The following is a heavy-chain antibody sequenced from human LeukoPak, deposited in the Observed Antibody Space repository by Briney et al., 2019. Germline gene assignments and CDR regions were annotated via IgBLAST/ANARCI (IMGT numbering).Heavy chain of an antibody. CDR3: ARVGEYCSGGSCYSPEVYYYMDV. J-gene: IGHJ6*03. CDR2: INHSGST. Sequence: SETLSLTCAVYGGSFSGYYWSWIRQPPGKGLEWIGEINHSGSTNYHPSLKSRVTISVDTSKNQFSLKLSSVTGADTAVYYCARVGEYCSGGSCYSPEVYYYMDVWGKGTTVTVSS. V-gene: IGHV4-34*01. D-gene: IGHD2-15*01. CDR1: GGSFSGYY.